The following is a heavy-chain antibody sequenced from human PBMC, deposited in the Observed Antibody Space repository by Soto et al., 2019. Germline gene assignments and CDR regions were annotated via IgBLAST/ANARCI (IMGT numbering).Heavy chain of an antibody. Sequence: GAPVKVSCKASGYTFSSYGISWVRQAPGQGLEWMGWISAYNGNTNYAQKLQGRVTMTTDTSTSTAYMELRSLRSDDTAVYYCARDDAGVVVVAATVSWFDPWGQGTLVTVSS. CDR2: ISAYNGNT. J-gene: IGHJ5*02. V-gene: IGHV1-18*01. CDR1: GYTFSSYG. D-gene: IGHD2-15*01. CDR3: ARDDAGVVVVAATVSWFDP.